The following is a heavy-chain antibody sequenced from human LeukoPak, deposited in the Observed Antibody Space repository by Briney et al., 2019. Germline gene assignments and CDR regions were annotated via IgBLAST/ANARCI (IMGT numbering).Heavy chain of an antibody. CDR2: IYYSGST. CDR3: ARGYSSWYQALDY. D-gene: IGHD6-13*01. J-gene: IGHJ4*02. V-gene: IGHV4-59*01. CDR1: GGSFSGYY. Sequence: PSETLSLTCAVYGGSFSGYYWSWIRQPPGKGLEWIGYIYYSGSTNYNPSLKSRATISVDTSKNQFSLKLSSVTAADTAVYYCARGYSSWYQALDYWGQGTLVTVSS.